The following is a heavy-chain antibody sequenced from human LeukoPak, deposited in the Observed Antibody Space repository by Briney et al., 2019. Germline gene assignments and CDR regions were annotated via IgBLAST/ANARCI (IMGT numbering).Heavy chain of an antibody. Sequence: GGSLRLSCAASGLTFSSYEMNWVRQAPGKGRECLSYIGRSGGTKYCAGSVMGRFPISRDNAKNSLSLQMTSLRAEDAAVYYCARDGPAAGPPTDLDYWGQGNLVTVSS. J-gene: IGHJ4*02. CDR3: ARDGPAAGPPTDLDY. CDR2: IGRSGGTK. CDR1: GLTFSSYE. V-gene: IGHV3-48*03. D-gene: IGHD6-13*01.